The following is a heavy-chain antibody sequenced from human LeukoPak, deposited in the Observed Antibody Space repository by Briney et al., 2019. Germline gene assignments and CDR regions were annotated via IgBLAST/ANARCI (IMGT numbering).Heavy chain of an antibody. CDR1: GGSISSYY. CDR2: IYYSGST. Sequence: PSETLSLTCTVSGGSISSYYWSWIRQPPGKGLEWIGYIYYSGSTNYNPSLKSRVTISVDTSKNQFSLKLSSVTAADTAVYYCASGYYYDSSGYGSGYYFDYWGQGTLVTVSS. J-gene: IGHJ4*02. CDR3: ASGYYYDSSGYGSGYYFDY. D-gene: IGHD3-22*01. V-gene: IGHV4-59*01.